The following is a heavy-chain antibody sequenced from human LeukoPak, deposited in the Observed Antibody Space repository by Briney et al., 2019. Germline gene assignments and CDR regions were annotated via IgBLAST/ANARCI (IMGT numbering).Heavy chain of an antibody. Sequence: GGSLRLSCAASEFTFSTSDMHWVRHVTGKGLEWVSAIGTAGDTYYSGSVKGRFTISRDNAKNSLYLQMNSLRAEDTAVYSCARDWGVGTIPFDYWGQGTLVTVSS. CDR2: IGTAGDT. CDR3: ARDWGVGTIPFDY. CDR1: EFTFSTSD. V-gene: IGHV3-13*01. D-gene: IGHD1-26*01. J-gene: IGHJ4*02.